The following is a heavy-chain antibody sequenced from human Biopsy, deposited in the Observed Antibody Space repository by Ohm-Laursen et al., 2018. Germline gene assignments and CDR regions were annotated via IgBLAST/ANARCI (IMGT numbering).Heavy chain of an antibody. CDR3: ASAGYNPDWNFDL. J-gene: IGHJ2*01. Sequence: SETLSLTCTVSGGPIDSYYWSWIRQPPGKALEWIGYIYSTGRTSSNPSFKSRVTISVNTSKKQSSLRLSSLTPADTAVYYCASAGYNPDWNFDLWGRGTRVTVSS. CDR2: IYSTGRT. CDR1: GGPIDSYY. V-gene: IGHV4-59*12. D-gene: IGHD5-24*01.